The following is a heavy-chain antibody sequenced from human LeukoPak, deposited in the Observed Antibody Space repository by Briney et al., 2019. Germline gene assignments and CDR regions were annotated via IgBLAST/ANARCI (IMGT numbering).Heavy chain of an antibody. J-gene: IGHJ4*02. Sequence: PGGSLRLSCAASGFTFSSYAMSWVRQAPGEGLEWVSAISGSGGSTYYADSVKGRFTISRDNSKNTLYLQMNSLRAEDTAVYYCATKGVTYSSSWYLYYFDYWGQGTLVTVSS. D-gene: IGHD6-13*01. CDR2: ISGSGGST. CDR1: GFTFSSYA. CDR3: ATKGVTYSSSWYLYYFDY. V-gene: IGHV3-23*01.